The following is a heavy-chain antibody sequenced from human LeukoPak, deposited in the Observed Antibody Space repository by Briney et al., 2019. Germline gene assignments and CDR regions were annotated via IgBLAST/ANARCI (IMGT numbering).Heavy chain of an antibody. CDR1: GGSISSYY. CDR3: AISWYTLGGYSDYFDL. V-gene: IGHV4-59*08. D-gene: IGHD2-2*02. CDR2: IYYSGST. J-gene: IGHJ2*01. Sequence: WETLSLTCTVSGGSISSYYWSWIRQPPGKGLEWIGYIYYSGSTNYNPSLKSRVTISVDTSKNQFSLKLSYVTATDTAIYYCAISWYTLGGYSDYFDLWGHGTLVTVSS.